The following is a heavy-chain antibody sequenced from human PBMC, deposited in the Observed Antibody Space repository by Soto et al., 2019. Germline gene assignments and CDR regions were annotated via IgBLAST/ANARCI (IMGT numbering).Heavy chain of an antibody. Sequence: GGSLRLSCAASGFTFSSYAMHWVRQTPGKGLEWVAVVSYDGSNKYYADSVKGRFTNSRDNSKNTLYLQMNSLRAEDTAVYYCARCTHYDSSGSLGYWGQGTLVTVSS. CDR3: ARCTHYDSSGSLGY. D-gene: IGHD3-22*01. CDR1: GFTFSSYA. V-gene: IGHV3-30-3*01. CDR2: VSYDGSNK. J-gene: IGHJ4*02.